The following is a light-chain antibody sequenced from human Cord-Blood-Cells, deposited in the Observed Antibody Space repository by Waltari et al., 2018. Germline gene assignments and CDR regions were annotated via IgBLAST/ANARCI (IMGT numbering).Light chain of an antibody. Sequence: SYELTQPPSVSVSPGQTASITCSGDKLGEKYACWYQQKPGQSPVLVIYQDSKRPSGIPERFSGSNSGNTATLTIIGTQAMDEADYYCQAWDSSTVVFGGGTKLTVL. CDR1: KLGEKY. CDR3: QAWDSSTVV. J-gene: IGLJ2*01. V-gene: IGLV3-1*01. CDR2: QDS.